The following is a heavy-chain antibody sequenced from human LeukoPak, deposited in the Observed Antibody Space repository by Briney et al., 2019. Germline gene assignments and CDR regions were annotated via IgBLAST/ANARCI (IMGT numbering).Heavy chain of an antibody. CDR3: ARVWQQLSNRPYYYYGMDV. CDR2: INPSGGST. J-gene: IGHJ6*02. Sequence: GASVKVSCKAPGYTFTSYYMHWVRQAPGQGLEWMGIINPSGGSTSYAQKFQGRVTMTRDTSTSTVYMELSSLRSEDTAVYYCARVWQQLSNRPYYYYGMDVWGQGTTVTVSS. D-gene: IGHD6-13*01. V-gene: IGHV1-46*01. CDR1: GYTFTSYY.